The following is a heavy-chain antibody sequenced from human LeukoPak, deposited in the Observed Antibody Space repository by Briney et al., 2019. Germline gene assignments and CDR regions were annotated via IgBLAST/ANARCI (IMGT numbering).Heavy chain of an antibody. CDR2: IYYSGST. J-gene: IGHJ6*02. Sequence: PSETLSLTCTVSGGSISSYYWSWIRQPPGKGLEWIGYIYYSGSTNYNPSLKSRVTISVDTSKNQFSLKLSSVTAADTAVYYCARAKGGSEWELLPYYHYGMDVWGQGTTVTVSS. CDR3: ARAKGGSEWELLPYYHYGMDV. CDR1: GGSISSYY. V-gene: IGHV4-59*01. D-gene: IGHD1-26*01.